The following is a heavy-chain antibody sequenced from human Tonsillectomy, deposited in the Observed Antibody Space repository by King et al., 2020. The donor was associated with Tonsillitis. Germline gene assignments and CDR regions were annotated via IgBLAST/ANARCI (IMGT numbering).Heavy chain of an antibody. Sequence: VQLVESGGGVVQSGRSLRLSCAASAFTFSTFPMHWVRQAPGKGLEWVALVSYDGTTNFYADSVTGRFTISRDNSKNTIYLPMNRLRAEDTAVYYCAREGRATRFHSFDLWGHGTTVTVSS. CDR3: AREGRATRFHSFDL. D-gene: IGHD4-11*01. J-gene: IGHJ3*01. CDR2: VSYDGTTN. V-gene: IGHV3-30-3*01. CDR1: AFTFSTFP.